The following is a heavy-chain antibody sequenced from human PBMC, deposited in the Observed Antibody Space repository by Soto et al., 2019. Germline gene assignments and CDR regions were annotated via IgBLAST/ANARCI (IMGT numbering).Heavy chain of an antibody. V-gene: IGHV2-5*01. D-gene: IGHD6-19*01. CDR1: GFSLSTSGVG. CDR2: IYWNDDK. CDR3: AHKIRAVAGLGY. J-gene: IGHJ4*02. Sequence: SGPTLVNPTQTLTLTCTFSGFSLSTSGVGVGWIGQPPGKALEWLALIYWNDDKRYSPSLKSRLTITKDTSKNQVVLTMTNMDPVDTATYYCAHKIRAVAGLGYWGQGTLVTVSS.